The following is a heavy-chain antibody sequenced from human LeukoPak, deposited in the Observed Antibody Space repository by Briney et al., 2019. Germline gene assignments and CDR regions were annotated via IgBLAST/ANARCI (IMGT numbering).Heavy chain of an antibody. Sequence: SETLSLTCTVSGGSISSGGYYWSWIRQHPGKGLEWIGYIYYSGSTYYNPSLKSRVTISVDKSKNQFSLKLSSVTAADTAVYYCARHYSGSGYYYYGMDVWGQGTTVTVSS. CDR1: GGSISSGGYY. CDR3: ARHYSGSGYYYYGMDV. CDR2: IYYSGST. V-gene: IGHV4-31*03. D-gene: IGHD3-3*01. J-gene: IGHJ6*02.